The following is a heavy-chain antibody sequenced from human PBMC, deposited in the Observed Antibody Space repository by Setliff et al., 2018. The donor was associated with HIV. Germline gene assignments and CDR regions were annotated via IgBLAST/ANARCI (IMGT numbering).Heavy chain of an antibody. CDR2: IYYSGDT. D-gene: IGHD4-17*01. CDR3: ARGNDNGQRGGNYYFMDV. J-gene: IGHJ6*03. CDR1: GGSISTHY. Sequence: SETLSLTCTISGGSISTHYWSWIRQPPGKGLEWIGHIYYSGDTNYSPSLKSRVTISMDTSKNQFSLRLTSVTAADTAVYYCARGNDNGQRGGNYYFMDVWDKGTTVTVSS. V-gene: IGHV4-59*11.